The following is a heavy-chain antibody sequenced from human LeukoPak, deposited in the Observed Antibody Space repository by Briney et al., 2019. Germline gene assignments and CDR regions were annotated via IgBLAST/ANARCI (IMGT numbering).Heavy chain of an antibody. J-gene: IGHJ5*02. CDR1: GFTFSSYS. CDR2: ISSSSSTI. CDR3: ARGASAYYYDSSGWFDP. D-gene: IGHD3-22*01. V-gene: IGHV3-48*01. Sequence: QSGGSLRLSCAASGFTFSSYSMNWVRQAPGKGLEWVSYISSSSSTIYYADSVKGRFTISRDNAKNSLYLQMNSLRAEDTAVYYCARGASAYYYDSSGWFDPWGQGTLVTVPS.